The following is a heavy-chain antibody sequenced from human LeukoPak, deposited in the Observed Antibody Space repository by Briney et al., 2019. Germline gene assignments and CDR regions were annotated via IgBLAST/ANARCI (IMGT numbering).Heavy chain of an antibody. CDR3: ARAPVTSCRGAYCYPFDY. D-gene: IGHD2-21*01. CDR1: GFTFSSYA. V-gene: IGHV3-23*01. CDR2: ISGSGGST. Sequence: PGGSLRLSCAASGFTFSSYAVSWVRQAPGKGLEWVSAISGSGGSTYYADSVKGRFTISRDNSKNTLYLQMNSLRVEDAAVYYCARAPVTSCRGAYCYPFDYWGQGTLVTVSS. J-gene: IGHJ4*02.